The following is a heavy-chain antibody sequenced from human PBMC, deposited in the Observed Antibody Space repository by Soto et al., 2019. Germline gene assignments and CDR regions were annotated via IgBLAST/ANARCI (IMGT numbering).Heavy chain of an antibody. CDR3: ARWELLYGMDV. V-gene: IGHV4-38-2*01. D-gene: IGHD1-26*01. Sequence: SETLSLTCAVSGYSISSGYYWGWIRQPPGKGLEWIGSIYHSGSTYYNPSLKSRVTISVDTSKNQFSLKLSSVTAADTAVYYCARWELLYGMDVWGQGTTVTV. CDR2: IYHSGST. CDR1: GYSISSGYY. J-gene: IGHJ6*02.